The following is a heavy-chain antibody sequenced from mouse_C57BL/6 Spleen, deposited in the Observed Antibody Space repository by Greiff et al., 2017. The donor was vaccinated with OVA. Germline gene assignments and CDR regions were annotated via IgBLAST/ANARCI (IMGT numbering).Heavy chain of an antibody. V-gene: IGHV5-17*01. Sequence: VQLKESGGGLVKPGGSLKLSCAASGFTFSDYGMHWVRQAPEKGLEWVAYISSGSSTIYYADTVKGRFTISRDNAKNTLFLQMTSLRSEDTAMYYCARDYGSPRYFDVWGTGTTVTVSS. CDR1: GFTFSDYG. CDR2: ISSGSSTI. CDR3: ARDYGSPRYFDV. D-gene: IGHD1-1*01. J-gene: IGHJ1*03.